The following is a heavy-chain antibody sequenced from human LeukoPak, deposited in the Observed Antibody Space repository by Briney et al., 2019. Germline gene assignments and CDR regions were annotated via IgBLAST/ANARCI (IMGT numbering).Heavy chain of an antibody. CDR3: ARVTYRSSSPFFNF. Sequence: SETLSLTCNVSGHSVNNTNSYWAWIRQPPGKGLERIGRINYRGNTYFNPSLKSRITLSVDSSMNQFSLKLTSVTAADTAMFFCARVTYRSSSPFFNFWGQGTLVTVSS. CDR2: INYRGNT. CDR1: GHSVNNTNSY. D-gene: IGHD6-6*01. J-gene: IGHJ4*02. V-gene: IGHV4-39*07.